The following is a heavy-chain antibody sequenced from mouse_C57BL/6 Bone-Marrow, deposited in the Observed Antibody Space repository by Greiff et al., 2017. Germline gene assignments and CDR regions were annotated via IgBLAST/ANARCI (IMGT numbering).Heavy chain of an antibody. J-gene: IGHJ4*01. CDR2: IDPNSGGT. CDR1: GYTFTSYW. CDR3: ARWAGCYAMDY. V-gene: IGHV1-72*01. D-gene: IGHD3-3*01. Sequence: QVQLKQPGAELVKPGASVKLSCKASGYTFTSYWMHWVKQRPGRGLEWIGRIDPNSGGTKYNEKFKSKATLTVDQPSSTAYMQLSSLTSEASAVYYCARWAGCYAMDYWGQGTSVTVSS.